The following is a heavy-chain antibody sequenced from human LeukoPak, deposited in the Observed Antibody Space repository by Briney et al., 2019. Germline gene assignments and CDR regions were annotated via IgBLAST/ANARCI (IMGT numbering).Heavy chain of an antibody. CDR3: ARDLGYSYGWYFDY. V-gene: IGHV3-30*04. D-gene: IGHD5-18*01. CDR2: ISYDGSNK. Sequence: GGSLRLSCAASGFTFSSYAMHWVRQAPGKGLEWVAVISYDGSNKYYADSVKGRFTISRDNSKNTLYLQMNSLRAEGTAVYYCARDLGYSYGWYFDYWGQGTLVTVSS. J-gene: IGHJ4*02. CDR1: GFTFSSYA.